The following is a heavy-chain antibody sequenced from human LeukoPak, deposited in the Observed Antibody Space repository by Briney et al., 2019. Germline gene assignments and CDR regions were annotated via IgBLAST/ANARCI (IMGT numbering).Heavy chain of an antibody. D-gene: IGHD6-19*01. CDR2: INIDGSNT. CDR1: GFTFSSYW. Sequence: GGSLRLSCAASGFTFSSYWIHWVRQAPGKGLVWVSHINIDGSNTAYADSVKGRFTISRDNAKNTLYLQMSSLRAEDTAVYYCAKNIAVTGRDYYYGMDVWGQGTTVTVSS. J-gene: IGHJ6*02. V-gene: IGHV3-74*01. CDR3: AKNIAVTGRDYYYGMDV.